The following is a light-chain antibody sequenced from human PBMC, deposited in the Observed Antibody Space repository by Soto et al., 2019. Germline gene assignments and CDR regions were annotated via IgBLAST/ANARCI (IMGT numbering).Light chain of an antibody. V-gene: IGLV2-8*01. Sequence: QSALTQPPSASGSPGQSVTISCTGTSSDVGDYNYVSWYQQHPGKAPKLIIYEVNKRPSGVPDRFSGSKSGNTASLTVSGLQAEDEDDYYSSSYAGSNTFVFGGGTKLTVL. CDR2: EVN. CDR1: SSDVGDYNY. CDR3: SSYAGSNTFV. J-gene: IGLJ3*02.